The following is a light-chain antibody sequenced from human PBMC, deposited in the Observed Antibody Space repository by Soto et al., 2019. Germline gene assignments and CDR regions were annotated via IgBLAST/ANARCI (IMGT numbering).Light chain of an antibody. CDR2: GAS. Sequence: EVVMTHSPAILSVSPCERATLSCRASQSVGINVAWYQQKPGQAPRLLIYGASTRATGSPDRFSASGSATEFTLTISSLLSEDFAVYYCQQYNDWPRTFGQGTKVDI. CDR1: QSVGIN. J-gene: IGKJ1*01. V-gene: IGKV3-15*01. CDR3: QQYNDWPRT.